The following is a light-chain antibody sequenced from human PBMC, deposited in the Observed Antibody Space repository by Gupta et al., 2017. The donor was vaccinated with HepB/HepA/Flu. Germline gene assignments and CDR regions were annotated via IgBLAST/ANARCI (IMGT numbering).Light chain of an antibody. Sequence: DIQMTQSPSSVSASVGDRVTITCRASQDISNWLAWYQQKPGKAPKLLIYASSSWESGVPSRFSGSGSGTDFTLTISRLQPEDFVSYYCQQVHSFPVTFGGGNKVEIK. J-gene: IGKJ4*01. CDR3: QQVHSFPVT. V-gene: IGKV1-12*01. CDR1: QDISNW. CDR2: ASS.